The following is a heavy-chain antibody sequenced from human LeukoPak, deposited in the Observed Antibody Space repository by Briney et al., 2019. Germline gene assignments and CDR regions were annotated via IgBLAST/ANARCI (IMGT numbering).Heavy chain of an antibody. Sequence: KASETLSLTCTVSGGSINTNSHYWGWIRQPPGKGLEWIGSIYYSGSTYYNPSLKSRVTISVDTSKNQFSLKLSSVTAADTAVYYSARGGIGSGSYRVLPSYYFDYWGQGTLATVSS. CDR1: GGSINTNSHY. J-gene: IGHJ4*02. CDR2: IYYSGST. D-gene: IGHD6-19*01. V-gene: IGHV4-39*07. CDR3: ARGGIGSGSYRVLPSYYFDY.